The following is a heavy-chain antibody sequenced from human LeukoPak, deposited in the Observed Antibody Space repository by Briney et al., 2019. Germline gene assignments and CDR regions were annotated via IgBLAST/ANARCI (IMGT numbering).Heavy chain of an antibody. CDR2: ISDSSGTK. J-gene: IGHJ4*02. CDR1: GFTFSSYA. D-gene: IGHD6-25*01. Sequence: PGGSLRLSCAASGFTFSSYAMSWVRQAPGKGLEWVSYISDSSGTKYYADSVKGRFTISRDNAKNSLYLQMNSLRDEDTAVYYCARDFSPGQRFYFDYWGQGTLVTVSS. V-gene: IGHV3-48*02. CDR3: ARDFSPGQRFYFDY.